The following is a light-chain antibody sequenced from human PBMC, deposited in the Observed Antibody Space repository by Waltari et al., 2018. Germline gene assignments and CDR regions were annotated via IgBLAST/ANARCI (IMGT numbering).Light chain of an antibody. Sequence: EVVLTQSPGTLSLSPGERATLSCRASQSVTRSYLAWYQQKTGQAPRLLIYGASSRATGIPDSFSGSGSGTDFTLTISTLEPEDFAVYYCQQYDNSPQTFGQGTKVEIK. CDR3: QQYDNSPQT. CDR2: GAS. J-gene: IGKJ1*01. V-gene: IGKV3-20*01. CDR1: QSVTRSY.